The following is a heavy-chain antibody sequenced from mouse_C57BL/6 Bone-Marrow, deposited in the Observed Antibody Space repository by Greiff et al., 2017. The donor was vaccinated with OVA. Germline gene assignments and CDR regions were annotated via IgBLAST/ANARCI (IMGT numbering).Heavy chain of an antibody. J-gene: IGHJ3*01. CDR3: AREGSNYCFFAY. Sequence: EVQLQESGGGLVKPGGSLKLSCAASGFTFSSYAMSWVRQTPEKRLEWVATISDGGSYTYYPDNVKGRFTISRDNAKNNLYLQMSHLKSEDTAMYYCAREGSNYCFFAYWGQGTLVTVSA. CDR1: GFTFSSYA. CDR2: ISDGGSYT. D-gene: IGHD2-5*01. V-gene: IGHV5-4*01.